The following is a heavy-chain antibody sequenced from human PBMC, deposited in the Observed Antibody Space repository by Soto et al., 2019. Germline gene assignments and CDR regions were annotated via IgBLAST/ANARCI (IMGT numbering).Heavy chain of an antibody. J-gene: IGHJ3*02. Sequence: GGSLRLSCAASGFTFSSYSMNWVRQAPGKGLEWVSSISSSSSYIYYADSVKGRFTISRDNAKNSLYLQMSSLRAEDTAVYYCARDRGFGELSDAFDIWGQGTMVTVSS. CDR3: ARDRGFGELSDAFDI. V-gene: IGHV3-21*01. CDR1: GFTFSSYS. D-gene: IGHD3-10*01. CDR2: ISSSSSYI.